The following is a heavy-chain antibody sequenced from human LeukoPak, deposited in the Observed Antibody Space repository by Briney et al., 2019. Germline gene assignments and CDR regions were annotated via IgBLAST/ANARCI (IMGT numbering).Heavy chain of an antibody. D-gene: IGHD6-13*01. J-gene: IGHJ5*02. Sequence: ASVKVSCKASGYTFTSYYMHWMRHAPGQGLEWMGIINPSGGSTSYAQKFQGRVTMTRDTSTSTVYMELSSLRSEDTAVYYCARVKLSRSSGYSTNWFDPWGQGTLVTVSS. CDR2: INPSGGST. V-gene: IGHV1-46*01. CDR3: ARVKLSRSSGYSTNWFDP. CDR1: GYTFTSYY.